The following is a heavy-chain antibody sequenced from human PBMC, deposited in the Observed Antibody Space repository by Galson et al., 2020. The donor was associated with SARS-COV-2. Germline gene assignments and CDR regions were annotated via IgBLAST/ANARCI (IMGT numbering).Heavy chain of an antibody. CDR3: ARGLWKAPYYYYYYMDV. D-gene: IGHD1-1*01. CDR2: VIPIFGTA. Sequence: SVKVSCKASGGTFSSYAISRVRQAPGQGLEWMGGVIPIFGTANYAQKFQGRVTITADESTSTAYMELSSLRSEDTAVYYCARGLWKAPYYYYYYMDVWGKGTTVTVSS. J-gene: IGHJ6*03. CDR1: GGTFSSYA. V-gene: IGHV1-69*13.